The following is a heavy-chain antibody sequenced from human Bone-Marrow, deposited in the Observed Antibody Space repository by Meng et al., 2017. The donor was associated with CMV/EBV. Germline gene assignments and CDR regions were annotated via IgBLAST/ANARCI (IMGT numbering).Heavy chain of an antibody. CDR3: ARDNNYDIWSAWDYYGMDV. CDR2: ISSSSSTI. J-gene: IGHJ6*01. CDR1: GFTFSSYS. V-gene: IGHV3-48*04. Sequence: GESLKISCAASGFTFSSYSMNWVRQAPGKGLEWVSYISSSSSTIYYADSVKGRFTISRDNAKNSLYLQMNSLRAEDTAVYYCARDNNYDIWSAWDYYGMDVRGQGPTVTVSS. D-gene: IGHD3-3*01.